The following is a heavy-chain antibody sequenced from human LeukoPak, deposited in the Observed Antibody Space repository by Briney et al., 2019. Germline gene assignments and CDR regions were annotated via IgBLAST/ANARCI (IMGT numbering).Heavy chain of an antibody. D-gene: IGHD5-12*01. J-gene: IGHJ4*02. CDR1: GFTFSDYY. CDR3: ARPKASLVPTVLGY. V-gene: IGHV3-11*01. Sequence: PGGSLRLSCAASGFTFSDYYMSWIRQAPGKGLEWVSYISASGSVIHYADSVKGRFTISRDNARNSLYLQMNSLRAEDTAVYYCARPKASLVPTVLGYWGQGTLVTVSS. CDR2: ISASGSVI.